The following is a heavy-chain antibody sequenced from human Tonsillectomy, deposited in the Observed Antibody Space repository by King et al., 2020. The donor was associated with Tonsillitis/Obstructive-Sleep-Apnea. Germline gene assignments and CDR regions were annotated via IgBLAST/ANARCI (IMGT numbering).Heavy chain of an antibody. CDR1: TFTFSNYA. D-gene: IGHD2-2*01. CDR2: ISGGGGST. CDR3: AKARTPIVVAPAAMEG. V-gene: IGHV3-23*04. J-gene: IGHJ4*02. Sequence: VQLVESGGGLVQPGGSLRLSCAASTFTFSNYAMNWVRQAPGKGLEWVSVISGGGGSTYYADSVKGRFTISRDNSKNTLYLKMNSLRVEDSAVYYCAKARTPIVVAPAAMEGWGQGTLVTVSS.